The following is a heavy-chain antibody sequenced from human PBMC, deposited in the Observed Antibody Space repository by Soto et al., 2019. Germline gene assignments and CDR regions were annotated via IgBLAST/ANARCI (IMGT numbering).Heavy chain of an antibody. CDR2: IYYSGST. CDR1: GGSISSGGYY. CDR3: ARDLWYSSRKYGMEV. D-gene: IGHD6-13*01. J-gene: IGHJ6*02. V-gene: IGHV4-31*03. Sequence: PSETLSLTCTVSGGSISSGGYYWSWIRQHPGKGLEWIGYIYYSGSTYYNPSLKSRVTISVDTSKNQFSLKLSSVTAADTAVYYCARDLWYSSRKYGMEVWGQGTTVTVSS.